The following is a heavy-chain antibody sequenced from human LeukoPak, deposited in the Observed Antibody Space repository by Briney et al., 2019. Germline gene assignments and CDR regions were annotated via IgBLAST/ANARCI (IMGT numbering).Heavy chain of an antibody. Sequence: PSDTLSLTCAVYGGSFSGYYWSWIRQPPGKGLEWIGEINHSGSTNYNPSLKSQVTISVDPSNNQFSLKLSSVTAEDTAVYYSARVLPRTGGATRLRRPKLSWFDPWGQGTLATVSS. D-gene: IGHD1-26*01. CDR2: INHSGST. V-gene: IGHV4-34*01. CDR3: ARVLPRTGGATRLRRPKLSWFDP. CDR1: GGSFSGYY. J-gene: IGHJ5*02.